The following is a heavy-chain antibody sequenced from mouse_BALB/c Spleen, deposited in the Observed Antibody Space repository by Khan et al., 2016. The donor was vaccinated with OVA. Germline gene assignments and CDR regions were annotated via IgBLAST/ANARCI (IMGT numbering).Heavy chain of an antibody. CDR3: NASEYGEGGYFDD. D-gene: IGHD1-1*01. CDR2: IDPENGDT. CDR1: GFNIKDYY. Sequence: VQLQQSGAELVRSGASVKLSCTTSGFNIKDYYMHWVKQRPEQGLEWIGWIDPENGDTEYAPEFQGKATLTADTSSNTAYLQLRILTSEDTAVYYCNASEYGEGGYFDDWGQGTTLTVSA. V-gene: IGHV14-4*02. J-gene: IGHJ2*01.